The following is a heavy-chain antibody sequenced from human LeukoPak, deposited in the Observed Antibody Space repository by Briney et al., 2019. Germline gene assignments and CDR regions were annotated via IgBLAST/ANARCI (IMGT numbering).Heavy chain of an antibody. Sequence: GGSLRLSCAASGFTVSSNYMSWVRQAPGKGLEWLSIIYSGGNTYYADSGKGRFTISRDNSKNTVFLQMNSLRAEDTAVYYCARVIVDTGYDAFDIWGQGTMVTVSS. D-gene: IGHD5-18*01. V-gene: IGHV3-66*01. CDR3: ARVIVDTGYDAFDI. CDR1: GFTVSSNY. J-gene: IGHJ3*02. CDR2: IYSGGNT.